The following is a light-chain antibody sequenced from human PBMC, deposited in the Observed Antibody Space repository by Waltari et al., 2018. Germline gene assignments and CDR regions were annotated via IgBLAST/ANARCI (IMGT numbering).Light chain of an antibody. Sequence: DIEMTQSPSSLSASVGDRINITCRASHDVGKYLNWYQQRAGKAPKLLIYDASTLQTGVPTRFGGLGSGTDFTLTISSLQPGDFATYYCQQSYNIPRTFGQGTKVE. CDR1: HDVGKY. CDR2: DAS. V-gene: IGKV1-39*01. CDR3: QQSYNIPRT. J-gene: IGKJ2*01.